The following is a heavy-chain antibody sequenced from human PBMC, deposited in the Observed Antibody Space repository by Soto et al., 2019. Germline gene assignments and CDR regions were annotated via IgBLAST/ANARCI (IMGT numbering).Heavy chain of an antibody. J-gene: IGHJ4*02. D-gene: IGHD6-13*01. CDR1: GFTFERFT. CDR2: ISASGGSI. CDR3: ARGDEGRRSSWYFFDS. Sequence: EVQLVESGGGLVKPGGSLRLSCAASGFTFERFTMHWVRQAPGKGPEWVSCISASGGSIFFAESMKGRFTISRDNAKNSLYLQIDSLTVEDTAVYYCARGDEGRRSSWYFFDSWGQGTLVTVSS. V-gene: IGHV3-21*01.